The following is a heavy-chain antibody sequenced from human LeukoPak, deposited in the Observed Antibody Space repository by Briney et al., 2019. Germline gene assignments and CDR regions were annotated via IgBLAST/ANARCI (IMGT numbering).Heavy chain of an antibody. V-gene: IGHV3-23*01. Sequence: GGSLRLSCAASGFTFSSYAMSWVRQAPGKGLDWVSAISGSGGSTYYADSVKGRFTTSRDNSKNTLYLQMTSLRAEDTAVYYYANGYYYDSSGYYGYWGQGTLVTVSS. CDR2: ISGSGGST. CDR1: GFTFSSYA. CDR3: ANGYYYDSSGYYGY. D-gene: IGHD3-22*01. J-gene: IGHJ4*02.